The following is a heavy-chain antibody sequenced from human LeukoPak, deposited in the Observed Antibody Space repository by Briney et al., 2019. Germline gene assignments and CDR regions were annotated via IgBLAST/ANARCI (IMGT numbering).Heavy chain of an antibody. Sequence: IPSETLSLTCTVSGGSISSYYWNWIRQPAGKGLEWIGRIYTSGSTNYNPSLKSRVTMSVDTSKNQFSLKLTSVTAADTAVYYCARLTNYYDGRRNAFAIWGQGTMVTVSS. D-gene: IGHD3-22*01. V-gene: IGHV4-4*07. CDR3: ARLTNYYDGRRNAFAI. CDR2: IYTSGST. CDR1: GGSISSYY. J-gene: IGHJ3*02.